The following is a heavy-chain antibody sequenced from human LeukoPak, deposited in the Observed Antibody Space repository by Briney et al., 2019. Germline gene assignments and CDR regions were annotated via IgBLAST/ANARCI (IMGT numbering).Heavy chain of an antibody. CDR1: GFSFSTYS. CDR2: ISRRGETI. D-gene: IGHD4-17*01. Sequence: GGSLRLSCAVSGFSFSTYSWNWVRQTPGKGLEWISYISRRGETIFYADSVKGRFTISRDNYKNTLFLQMNSLKFEDTAIYYCARDFGDYGIDYWGRGTLVTVSS. CDR3: ARDFGDYGIDY. J-gene: IGHJ4*02. V-gene: IGHV3-48*01.